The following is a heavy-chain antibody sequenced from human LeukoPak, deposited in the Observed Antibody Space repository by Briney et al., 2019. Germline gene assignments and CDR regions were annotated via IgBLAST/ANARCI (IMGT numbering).Heavy chain of an antibody. D-gene: IGHD2-21*01. J-gene: IGHJ4*02. Sequence: SETPSLTCGVFGGSLRGYYWSWIRQPPGKGLEWIGEINYSGSPNYIPSLKSRVTISIDTSRNQFSLNLKSVTAADTAVYYCARAMDYSWSFDYWGQGTLVTVSS. CDR3: ARAMDYSWSFDY. CDR1: GGSLRGYY. V-gene: IGHV4-34*01. CDR2: INYSGSP.